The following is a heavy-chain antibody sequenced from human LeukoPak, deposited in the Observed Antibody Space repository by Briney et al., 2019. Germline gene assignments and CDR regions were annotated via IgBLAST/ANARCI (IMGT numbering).Heavy chain of an antibody. V-gene: IGHV4-59*08. CDR2: IYYSGST. CDR3: ARSNYLWGYFDY. Sequence: GSLRLSCAASGFTFSNAWMSWVRQAPGKGLEWIGYIYYSGSTNYNPSLKSRVTISVDTSKNQFSLKLSSVTAADTAVYYCARSNYLWGYFDYWGQGTLVTVSS. J-gene: IGHJ4*02. CDR1: GFTFSNAW. D-gene: IGHD7-27*01.